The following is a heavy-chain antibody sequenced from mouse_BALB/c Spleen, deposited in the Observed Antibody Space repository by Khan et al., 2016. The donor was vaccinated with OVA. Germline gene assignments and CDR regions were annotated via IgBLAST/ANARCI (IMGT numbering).Heavy chain of an antibody. V-gene: IGHV14-1*02. CDR1: GFNFKDYY. J-gene: IGHJ3*01. Sequence: VQLKQSGAELVRPGALVKLSCKASGFNFKDYYMHWVKQRHEQGLEWIGWIDPENGTTIYDPKFKGKATITTAKSSNTAYLQLGSLTAEDSAVYYCARSGYFAWFGYWGQGTLVTVSA. CDR3: ARSGYFAWFGY. CDR2: IDPENGTT.